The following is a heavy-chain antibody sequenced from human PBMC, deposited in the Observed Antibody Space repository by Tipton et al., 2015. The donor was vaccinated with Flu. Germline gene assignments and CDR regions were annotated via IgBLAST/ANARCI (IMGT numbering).Heavy chain of an antibody. CDR1: GASVTDDHW. D-gene: IGHD4-11*01. J-gene: IGHJ5*01. Sequence: GLVKPSGTLSLNCEVSGASVTDDHWWSWLRQSTGKSLEWMGGIYRTGATNFSPSFRSRLSMSIDTSKNHFSLNLTSATAADTAVYYCARRDYSNYVSEPKNWFDSWGQGTLVTVSS. V-gene: IGHV4-4*02. CDR3: ARRDYSNYVSEPKNWFDS. CDR2: IYRTGAT.